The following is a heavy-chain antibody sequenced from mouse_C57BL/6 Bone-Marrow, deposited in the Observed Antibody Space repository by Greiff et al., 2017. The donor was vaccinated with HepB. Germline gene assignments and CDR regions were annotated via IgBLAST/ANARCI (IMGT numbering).Heavy chain of an antibody. CDR1: GYTFTSYW. CDR3: AMRRYYGYFYYAMDY. CDR2: IYPGSGSP. J-gene: IGHJ4*01. V-gene: IGHV1-55*01. Sequence: QVQLKQPGAELVKPGASVKMSCKASGYTFTSYWITWVQPRPGQGLEWIGDIYPGSGSPNYNEKFKSKATLTVDTASSTAYMQLSSLTSEDSAVYYCAMRRYYGYFYYAMDYWGQGTSVTVSS. D-gene: IGHD2-2*01.